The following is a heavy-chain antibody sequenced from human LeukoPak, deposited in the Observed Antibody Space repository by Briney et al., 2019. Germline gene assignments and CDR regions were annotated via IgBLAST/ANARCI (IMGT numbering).Heavy chain of an antibody. J-gene: IGHJ6*03. V-gene: IGHV4-34*01. CDR1: GGSFSGYY. D-gene: IGHD1-14*01. CDR3: ARERRTGTRDYYYYMDV. Sequence: ETLSLTCAVYGGSFSGYYWSWIRQPPGKGLEWIGEINHSGSTNYNPSLKSRVTISVDTSKNQFSLKLSSVTAADTAVYYCARERRTGTRDYYYYMDVWGKGTTVTVSS. CDR2: INHSGST.